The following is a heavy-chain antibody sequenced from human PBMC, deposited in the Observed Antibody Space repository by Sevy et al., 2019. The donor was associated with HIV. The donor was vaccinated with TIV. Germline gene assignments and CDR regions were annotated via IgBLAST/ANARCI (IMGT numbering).Heavy chain of an antibody. CDR2: IWFDGSNT. V-gene: IGHV3-33*01. CDR3: ARDLEFYDYGAYGPSFMPDY. D-gene: IGHD4-17*01. J-gene: IGHJ4*02. Sequence: GGSLRLSCAASGFTFSSYGMQWVRQAPGKGLEWVAVIWFDGSNTFYADSVKGRFTISRDIAKNTLHLQMNSLRAEDTAVYYCARDLEFYDYGAYGPSFMPDYWGQGTLVTVSS. CDR1: GFTFSSYG.